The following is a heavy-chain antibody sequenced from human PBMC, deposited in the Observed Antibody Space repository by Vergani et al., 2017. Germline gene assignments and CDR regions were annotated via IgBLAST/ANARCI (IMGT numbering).Heavy chain of an antibody. D-gene: IGHD3-10*01. CDR1: GASVNSYY. J-gene: IGHJ4*02. CDR3: ARSRIYYGAGSPDY. CDR2: VSFRGDT. Sequence: QVKLQESGPGLVKPSETLSLTCTVSGASVNSYYWSWIRQPPGKGLEWMGYVSFRGDTLYNPSGKGRMTRSHNTSSNQFSLYVTSVTAADTAVSYCARSRIYYGAGSPDYWGQGTLVTVSS. V-gene: IGHV4-59*02.